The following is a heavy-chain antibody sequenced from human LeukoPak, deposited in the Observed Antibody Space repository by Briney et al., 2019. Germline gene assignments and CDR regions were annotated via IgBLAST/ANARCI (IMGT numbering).Heavy chain of an antibody. D-gene: IGHD5-12*01. Sequence: GASVKVSCKASGYTFTSYHMHWVRQATGQGLEWMGWMNPNSGNTGYAQKFQGRVTMTRNTSISTAYMELSSLRSEDTAVYYCARGRAGSGYDLIYFDYWGQGTLVTVSS. CDR1: GYTFTSYH. J-gene: IGHJ4*02. V-gene: IGHV1-8*02. CDR3: ARGRAGSGYDLIYFDY. CDR2: MNPNSGNT.